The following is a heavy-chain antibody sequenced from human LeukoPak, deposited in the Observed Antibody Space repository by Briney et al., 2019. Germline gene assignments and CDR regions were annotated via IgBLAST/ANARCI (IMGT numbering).Heavy chain of an antibody. CDR2: IYYSGST. CDR1: GGSISSHYY. Sequence: PSETLSLTCTVSGGSISSHYYWIWIRQPPGKGLEWIGSIYYSGSTYYNPSLKSRVTISVDTSKNQFSLKLNSLTAAETAVYYCARQYGSGSSYTPVVDLWGQGTLVAVSS. CDR3: ARQYGSGSSYTPVVDL. D-gene: IGHD3-10*01. V-gene: IGHV4-39*01. J-gene: IGHJ4*02.